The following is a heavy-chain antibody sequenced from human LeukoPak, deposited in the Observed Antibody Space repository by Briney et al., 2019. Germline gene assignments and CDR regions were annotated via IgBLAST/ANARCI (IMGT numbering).Heavy chain of an antibody. CDR2: IWCDGSNK. CDR1: GFTFSSYG. CDR3: TRGSMTLSVDYCD. D-gene: IGHD2/OR15-2a*01. V-gene: IGHV3-33*01. J-gene: IGHJ4*02. Sequence: GGSLRLTCAASGFTFSSYGMHWVRQTPGKGLEWVAIIWCDGSNKYYADSVKGRFTISRDNSKNTLYLQMNSLRAEDTAVYYCTRGSMTLSVDYCDRGQVTLVTVSS.